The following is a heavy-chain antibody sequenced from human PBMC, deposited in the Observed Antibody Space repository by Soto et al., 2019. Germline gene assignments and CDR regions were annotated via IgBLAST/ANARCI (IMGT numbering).Heavy chain of an antibody. J-gene: IGHJ3*02. V-gene: IGHV4-38-2*01. Sequence: PSETLSLTCAVSGHSISSGYYWGWIRQPPGKGLEWIGNVHHNGNTYYNPSLKSRVTISLRTSKNQFSLKLSSVTAADTAVYYCARGADIMATTGDAFDIWGQGXMVTV. CDR1: GHSISSGYY. CDR2: VHHNGNT. D-gene: IGHD5-12*01. CDR3: ARGADIMATTGDAFDI.